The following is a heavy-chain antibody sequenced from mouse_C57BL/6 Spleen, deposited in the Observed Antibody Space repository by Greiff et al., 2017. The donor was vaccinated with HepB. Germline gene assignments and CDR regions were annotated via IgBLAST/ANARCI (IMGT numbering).Heavy chain of an antibody. D-gene: IGHD2-4*01. Sequence: QVQLQHPGAELVRPGSSVKLSCKASGYTFTSYWMHWVKQRPIQGLEWIGNIDPSDSETHYNQKFKDKATLTVDKSSSTAYMQLSSLTSEDSAVYYCAREDYDGAWFAYWGQGTLVTVSA. J-gene: IGHJ3*01. CDR3: AREDYDGAWFAY. CDR2: IDPSDSET. CDR1: GYTFTSYW. V-gene: IGHV1-52*01.